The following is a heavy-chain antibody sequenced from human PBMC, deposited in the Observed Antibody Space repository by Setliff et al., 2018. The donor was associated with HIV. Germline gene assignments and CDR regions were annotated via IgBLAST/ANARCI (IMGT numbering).Heavy chain of an antibody. J-gene: IGHJ4*02. V-gene: IGHV3-48*01. D-gene: IGHD1-26*01. Sequence: GSLRLSCAASGFTFSSYSMNWVRQAPGKGLEWVSSISSSSSTIYYADSVKGRFTISRDNAKNSLYLQMNSLRAEDTAVYYCARGTVGATFLHNDYWGQGTLVTVS. CDR1: GFTFSSYS. CDR2: ISSSSSTI. CDR3: ARGTVGATFLHNDY.